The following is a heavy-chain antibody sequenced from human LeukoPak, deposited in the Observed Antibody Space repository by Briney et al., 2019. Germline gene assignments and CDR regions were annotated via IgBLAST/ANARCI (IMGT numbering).Heavy chain of an antibody. D-gene: IGHD6-19*01. CDR2: INGDGSST. J-gene: IGHJ4*02. V-gene: IGHV3-74*01. CDR1: GFTFSSYW. CDR3: ASDSTSGWYSNRPDF. Sequence: PGGSLRLSCAASGFTFSSYWMHWVRQAPGKGLVWVSRINGDGSSTNYADSVKGRFTISRDTAKNTLYLQMNSLRAEDTAVYYCASDSTSGWYSNRPDFWGQGTLVTVSS.